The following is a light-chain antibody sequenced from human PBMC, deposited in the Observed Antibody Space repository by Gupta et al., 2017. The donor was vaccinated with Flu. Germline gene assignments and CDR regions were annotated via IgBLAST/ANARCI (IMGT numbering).Light chain of an antibody. Sequence: PSFLSASVGDRVTIPCRASESISNYLNWYQGKPGKAPKLLIYAASRLQSGVPSRFSGSGSETDFTLTISTLQPEDFATYYCHQSYRIPHSFGQGTKLEIK. CDR2: AAS. CDR1: ESISNY. V-gene: IGKV1-39*01. CDR3: HQSYRIPHS. J-gene: IGKJ2*03.